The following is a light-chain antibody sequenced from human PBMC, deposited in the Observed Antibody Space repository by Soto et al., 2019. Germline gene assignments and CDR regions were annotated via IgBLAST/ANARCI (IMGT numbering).Light chain of an antibody. CDR1: QYINTR. J-gene: IGKJ1*01. Sequence: EIVLTQSPATLSSFPCDRVTLSCMASQYINTRLAWYQHRPGQSPRLLIYQTSLRATGIPDRFSGSGSGTDFTLTISRLEPEDFAVYYCQQYGSSPWTFGQGTKVDIK. CDR2: QTS. V-gene: IGKV3-20*01. CDR3: QQYGSSPWT.